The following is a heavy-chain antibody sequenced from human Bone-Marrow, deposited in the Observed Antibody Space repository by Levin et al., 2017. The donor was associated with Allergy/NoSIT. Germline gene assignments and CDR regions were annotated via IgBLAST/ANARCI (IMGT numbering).Heavy chain of an antibody. CDR1: GFTFDTNA. CDR3: ARFRGSGSSYYYSMDV. D-gene: IGHD6-13*01. J-gene: IGHJ6*03. V-gene: IGHV3-23*01. CDR2: ISGSGTGT. Sequence: PGGSLRLSCAASGFTFDTNAMSWVRQAPGKGLEWVSGISGSGTGTFYADSVKGRFTISRDNSKNTVSLQVNSLRADDTAVYYCARFRGSGSSYYYSMDVWGKGTTVTVSS.